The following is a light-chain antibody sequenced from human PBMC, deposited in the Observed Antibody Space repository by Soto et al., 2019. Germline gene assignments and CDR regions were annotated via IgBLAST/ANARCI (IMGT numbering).Light chain of an antibody. CDR1: QSVSNK. CDR3: QQYNQWPQFT. Sequence: ILMTQSPVILSVSPGERATLSCRASQSVSNKLAWYQQRPGRAPSLLIYGASTRATGIPARFSGSGSGTEFPLTISSLQSEDFEVYYCQQYNQWPQFTFGPGTRVDIK. V-gene: IGKV3-15*01. J-gene: IGKJ3*01. CDR2: GAS.